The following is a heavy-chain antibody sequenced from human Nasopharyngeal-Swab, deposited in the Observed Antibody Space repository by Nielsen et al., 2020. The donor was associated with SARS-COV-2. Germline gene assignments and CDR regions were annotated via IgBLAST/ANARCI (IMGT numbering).Heavy chain of an antibody. V-gene: IGHV4-39*01. Sequence: WIRQPPGKGRGWIGSIYYRGSTYFNPSLESRVTISVDTSKNQFSRNLTSVTAADTAVYYCAADSTQRLVLKRTSFDPWGQGTLVTVSS. J-gene: IGHJ5*02. D-gene: IGHD6-19*01. CDR3: AADSTQRLVLKRTSFDP. CDR2: IYYRGST.